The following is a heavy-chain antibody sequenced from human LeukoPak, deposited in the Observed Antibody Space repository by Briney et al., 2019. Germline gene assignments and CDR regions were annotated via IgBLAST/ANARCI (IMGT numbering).Heavy chain of an antibody. CDR3: AKSLTMVRGALDY. D-gene: IGHD3-10*01. J-gene: IGHJ4*02. CDR2: ISYDGSNK. CDR1: GFTFSSYA. V-gene: IGHV3-30-3*02. Sequence: HPGGSLRLSCAASGFTFSSYAMHWVRQAPGKGLEWVAVISYDGSNKYYADSVKGRFTISRDNSKNTLYLQMNSLRAEDTAVYYCAKSLTMVRGALDYWGQGTLVTVSS.